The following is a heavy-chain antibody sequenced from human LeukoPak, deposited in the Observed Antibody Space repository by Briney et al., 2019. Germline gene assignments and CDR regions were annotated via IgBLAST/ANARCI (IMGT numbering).Heavy chain of an antibody. J-gene: IGHJ6*02. D-gene: IGHD2-2*01. CDR2: ISAYNGNT. CDR1: SYTFTSYG. CDR3: ARDHIVVVPAVNGGYYYYGMDV. V-gene: IGHV1-18*01. Sequence: GASVKVSCKASSYTFTSYGISWVRQAPGQGLEWMGWISAYNGNTNYAQKLQGRVTMTTDTSTSTAYMELRSLRSDDTAVYYCARDHIVVVPAVNGGYYYYGMDVWGQGTTVTVSS.